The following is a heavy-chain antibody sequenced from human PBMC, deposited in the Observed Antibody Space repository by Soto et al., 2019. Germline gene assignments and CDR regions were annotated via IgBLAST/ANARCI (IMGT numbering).Heavy chain of an antibody. CDR1: GGSFSGYY. V-gene: IGHV4-34*01. CDR2: INHSGST. Sequence: SETLSLTCAVHGGSFSGYYWSWIRQPPGKGLQWIAEINHSGSTNYNPSLKSRVTISVDTSKNQFSLRLNSVTAADTAVYYCARALYSSGWYYAFDIWGQGTMVTVSS. D-gene: IGHD6-19*01. J-gene: IGHJ3*02. CDR3: ARALYSSGWYYAFDI.